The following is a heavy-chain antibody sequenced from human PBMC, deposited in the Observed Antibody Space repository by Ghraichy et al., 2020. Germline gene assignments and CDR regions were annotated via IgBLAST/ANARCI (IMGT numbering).Heavy chain of an antibody. J-gene: IGHJ4*02. D-gene: IGHD1-26*01. Sequence: GGSLRLSCAASGFTFSDAWMSWVRQAPGKGLEWVGRIKSNDKSGKADYTGPVKGRFTISRDDSINTLYLQMNSLKTEDTAVYYCTTDSFKRWEELLFPLDYWGQGTLVTVSS. CDR1: GFTFSDAW. CDR3: TTDSFKRWEELLFPLDY. CDR2: IKSNDKSGKA. V-gene: IGHV3-15*01.